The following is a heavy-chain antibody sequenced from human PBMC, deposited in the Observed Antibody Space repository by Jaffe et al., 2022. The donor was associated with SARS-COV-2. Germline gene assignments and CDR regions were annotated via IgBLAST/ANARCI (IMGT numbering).Heavy chain of an antibody. V-gene: IGHV4-39*01. CDR1: GGSISSPSYY. CDR3: ARTVDIVVMSKFYFDH. D-gene: IGHD5-12*01. Sequence: QLHLQESGPGLVKPSETLSLTCTVSGGSISSPSYYWGWIRQPPGQGPEWIGSIYYTGSTYYNPSLKSRVTISADTSKSQLSLDLRSVTAADTAVYYCARTVDIVVMSKFYFDHWGQGSLVTVSS. CDR2: IYYTGST. J-gene: IGHJ4*02.